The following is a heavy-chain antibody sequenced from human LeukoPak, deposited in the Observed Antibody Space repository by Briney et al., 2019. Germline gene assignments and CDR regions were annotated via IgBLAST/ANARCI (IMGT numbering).Heavy chain of an antibody. D-gene: IGHD6-19*01. CDR2: IYPADSNT. Sequence: GESLKISCKGSGSSFSNSWIGWVRPMPGKGLGWMGIIYPADSNTRYRPSFQGQVTISADKSISTAYLQWSSLKASDTAIYYCAGEIALAGTGGAFDMWGQGTMVTVSS. V-gene: IGHV5-51*01. CDR3: AGEIALAGTGGAFDM. J-gene: IGHJ3*02. CDR1: GSSFSNSW.